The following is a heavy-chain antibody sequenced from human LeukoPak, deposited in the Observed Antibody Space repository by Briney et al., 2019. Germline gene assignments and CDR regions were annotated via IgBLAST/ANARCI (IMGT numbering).Heavy chain of an antibody. Sequence: PSETLSLTCNVSGGSIFRYSWNWSRQPPGKRPEWIGYIQYRGNSAYNPSVQSRVAMSVDTSKNQFSLNLRSLTAADTALYYCAGWDDSLRASDISGEGTMVTISS. CDR2: IQYRGNS. V-gene: IGHV4-59*01. D-gene: IGHD1-26*01. CDR3: AGWDDSLRASDI. CDR1: GGSIFRYS. J-gene: IGHJ3*02.